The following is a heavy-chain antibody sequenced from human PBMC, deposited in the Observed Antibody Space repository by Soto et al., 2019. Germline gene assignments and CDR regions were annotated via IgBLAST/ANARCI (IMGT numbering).Heavy chain of an antibody. CDR2: IYHSGST. Sequence: NPSETLSLTFAVSSGSISSSNWWSWVRQPPGKGLEWIGEIYHSGSTNYNPSLKSRVTISVDKSKNQFSLKLSSVTAADTAVYYCARDSTSGGWLDPWGQGTLVTVSS. CDR1: SGSISSSNW. J-gene: IGHJ5*02. CDR3: ARDSTSGGWLDP. D-gene: IGHD3-10*01. V-gene: IGHV4-4*02.